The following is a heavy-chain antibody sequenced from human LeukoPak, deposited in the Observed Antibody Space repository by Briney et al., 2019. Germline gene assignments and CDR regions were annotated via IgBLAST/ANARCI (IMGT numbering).Heavy chain of an antibody. J-gene: IGHJ4*02. D-gene: IGHD1-26*01. CDR1: GFTLSRYW. V-gene: IGHV3-7*05. CDR2: IKQDGSEK. Sequence: GSLRLSCAASGFTLSRYWMAWVRQAPGKGLERVDNIKQDGSEKYYVDSVKGRFTISRDNAKNSLYLQMNSLRAEDTAVYYWARDKSVGATPLDYWGQGTLVAVSS. CDR3: ARDKSVGATPLDY.